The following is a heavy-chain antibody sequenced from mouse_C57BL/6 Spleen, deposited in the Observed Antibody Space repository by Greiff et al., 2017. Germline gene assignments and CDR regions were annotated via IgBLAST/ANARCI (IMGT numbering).Heavy chain of an antibody. CDR3: TTHYYGSSPPYWYFDV. V-gene: IGHV14-1*01. CDR1: GFNIKDYY. CDR2: IDPEDGDT. D-gene: IGHD1-1*01. J-gene: IGHJ1*03. Sequence: VQLQQSGAELVRPGASVKLSCTASGFNIKDYYMHWVKQRPEQGLEWIGRIDPEDGDTEYAPKFQGKATMTADTSSNTAYLQLSSLTSEDTAVYYCTTHYYGSSPPYWYFDVWGTGTTVTVSA.